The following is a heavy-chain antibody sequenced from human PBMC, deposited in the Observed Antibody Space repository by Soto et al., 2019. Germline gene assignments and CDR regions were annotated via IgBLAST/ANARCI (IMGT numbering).Heavy chain of an antibody. CDR1: GGSFSGYS. J-gene: IGHJ4*02. Sequence: AETLSLTCAVYGGSFSGYSWSWIRQPPGKGLEWIGEINHSGSTTYNPSLKSGVTITVDTTKKQFSLKLSYVTAAYTAVYYCAGIDTAFDYWGQGTLVTVSS. D-gene: IGHD5-18*01. CDR2: INHSGST. CDR3: AGIDTAFDY. V-gene: IGHV4-34*01.